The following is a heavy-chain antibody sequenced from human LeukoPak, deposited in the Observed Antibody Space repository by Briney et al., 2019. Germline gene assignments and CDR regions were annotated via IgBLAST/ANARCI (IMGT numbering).Heavy chain of an antibody. CDR3: ARGGIYGDYVGY. CDR1: GFTFSTYS. Sequence: GGSLRLSCAASGFTFSTYSMNWVRQAPGKGLEWISFIDGSTRTIFYADSVKGRFTISRDNSKNTLYLQMNSLRAEDTAVYYCARGGIYGDYVGYWGQGTLVTVSS. J-gene: IGHJ4*02. D-gene: IGHD4-17*01. CDR2: IDGSTRTI. V-gene: IGHV3-48*01.